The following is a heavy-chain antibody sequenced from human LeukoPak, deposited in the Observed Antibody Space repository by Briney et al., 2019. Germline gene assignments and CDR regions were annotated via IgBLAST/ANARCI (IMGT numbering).Heavy chain of an antibody. J-gene: IGHJ6*02. CDR1: GFTFSSYA. V-gene: IGHV3-23*01. D-gene: IGHD3-3*01. CDR3: AKDWSSKFARYHYFGMDV. CDR2: ISGSGGTT. Sequence: PGGSLRLSCAASGFTFSSYAMSWVRQAPGKGLEWVSAISGSGGTTYYADSVQGRFTISRDNSKSTLYLQMNSLRAEDTAVYYCAKDWSSKFARYHYFGMDVWGQGTTVTVSS.